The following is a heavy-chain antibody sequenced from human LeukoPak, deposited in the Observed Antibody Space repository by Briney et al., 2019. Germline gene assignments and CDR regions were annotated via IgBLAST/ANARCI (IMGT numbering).Heavy chain of an antibody. CDR3: ARGATYSSSWSAYNWFDP. D-gene: IGHD6-13*01. J-gene: IGHJ5*02. CDR2: INHSGST. CDR1: GGSFSGYY. V-gene: IGHV4-34*01. Sequence: SETLSLTCAVYGGSFSGYYWSWIRQPPGKGLEWIGEINHSGSTNYNPSLKSRVTISVDTSKNQFSLKLSSVTAADTAVYYCARGATYSSSWSAYNWFDPWGQGTLVTVSS.